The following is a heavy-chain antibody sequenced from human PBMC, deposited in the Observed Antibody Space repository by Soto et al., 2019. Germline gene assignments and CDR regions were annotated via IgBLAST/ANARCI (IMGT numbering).Heavy chain of an antibody. CDR1: GFTFSSYW. D-gene: IGHD3-3*01. Sequence: PGGSLRLSCAASGFTFSSYWMSWVRQAPGKGLEWVANIKQDGSEKYYVDSVKGRFTISRDNAKNSLYLQMNSLRAEDTAVYYCARVAFGTLYGMDVWGQGTTVTVSS. V-gene: IGHV3-7*01. CDR3: ARVAFGTLYGMDV. J-gene: IGHJ6*02. CDR2: IKQDGSEK.